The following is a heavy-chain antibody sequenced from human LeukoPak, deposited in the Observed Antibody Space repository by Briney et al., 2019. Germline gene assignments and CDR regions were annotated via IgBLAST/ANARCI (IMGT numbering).Heavy chain of an antibody. D-gene: IGHD3-10*01. CDR1: GGSFSGYY. CDR2: IYYSGST. Sequence: SETLSLTCAVYGGSFSGYYWGWIRQTPGKGLEWIGSIYYSGSTYYNPSLKSRVTISVDTSKNQFSLKLSSVTAADTAVYYCARGGYYGSGNDFRFDPWGQGTLVTVSS. V-gene: IGHV4-34*01. J-gene: IGHJ5*02. CDR3: ARGGYYGSGNDFRFDP.